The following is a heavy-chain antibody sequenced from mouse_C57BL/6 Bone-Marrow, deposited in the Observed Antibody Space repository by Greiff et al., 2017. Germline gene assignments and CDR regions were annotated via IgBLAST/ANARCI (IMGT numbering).Heavy chain of an antibody. CDR3: TLYYAYDWCYWYFDD. CDR2: IRNKANNHAY. V-gene: IGHV6-6*01. Sequence: EVKVEESGGGLVQPGGSMKLSCAASGFTFSDAWMDWVRQTPEKGLEWVAEIRNKANNHAYYYAESVKGRFTISRDDSKSSVSPQMTTLRAEDPGIYYCTLYYAYDWCYWYFDDWGPGTTVTVSS. J-gene: IGHJ1*01. D-gene: IGHD2-2*01. CDR1: GFTFSDAW.